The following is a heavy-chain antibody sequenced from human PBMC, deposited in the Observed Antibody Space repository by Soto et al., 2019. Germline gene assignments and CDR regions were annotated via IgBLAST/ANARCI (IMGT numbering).Heavy chain of an antibody. Sequence: GESLKISCKGSGYSFTRNWITWVRQMPGKGLEWMGRIDPRESSTDYSPSFQGHVTISADKSISNDYLQWSNLKASDSAIYFCARGHGWVDYWGQGTLVTVSS. CDR3: ARGHGWVDY. CDR1: GYSFTRNW. CDR2: IDPRESST. D-gene: IGHD6-19*01. J-gene: IGHJ4*02. V-gene: IGHV5-10-1*01.